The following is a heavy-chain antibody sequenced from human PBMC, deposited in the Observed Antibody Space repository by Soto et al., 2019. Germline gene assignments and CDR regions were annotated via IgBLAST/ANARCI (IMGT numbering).Heavy chain of an antibody. V-gene: IGHV1-3*04. Sequence: GASVKVSCKASGYTFSSNAIHWVRQAPGERLEWMGWINTGNGNTKYSQKFQGRFTITRDTFASTAYMELSSLRSEDTAVYSCARVSPIPHCFDIWGKGTTVTVSS. CDR3: ARVSPIPHCFDI. CDR2: INTGNGNT. CDR1: GYTFSSNA. J-gene: IGHJ6*04. D-gene: IGHD2-21*01.